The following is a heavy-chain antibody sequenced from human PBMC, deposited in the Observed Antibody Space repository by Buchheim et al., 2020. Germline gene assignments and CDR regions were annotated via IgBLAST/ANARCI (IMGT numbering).Heavy chain of an antibody. CDR2: IKQDGSEK. V-gene: IGHV3-7*01. CDR1: GFTFSSYW. Sequence: EVQLVESGGGLVQPGGSLRLSCAASGFTFSSYWMSWVRQAPGKGLEWVANIKQDGSEKYYVDSVKGRFTISRDNAKKSLSLQMNSLRAEDTAVYYCARDMGPYHYYGMDVWGQGTT. J-gene: IGHJ6*02. CDR3: ARDMGPYHYYGMDV. D-gene: IGHD3-10*01.